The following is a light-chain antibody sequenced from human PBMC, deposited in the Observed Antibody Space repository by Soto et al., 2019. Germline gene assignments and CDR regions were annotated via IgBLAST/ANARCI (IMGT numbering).Light chain of an antibody. CDR2: AAS. CDR3: QQSYSTPFT. CDR1: QSNSNY. Sequence: DIQMTQSPSSLSASVGDSVTITCRASQSNSNYLNWYQQKPGKAPKLLVYAASSLQSGVPSRFSGSGSGTDFTLTISSLQPEDFATYYCQQSYSTPFTFGPVTKVDIK. J-gene: IGKJ3*01. V-gene: IGKV1-39*01.